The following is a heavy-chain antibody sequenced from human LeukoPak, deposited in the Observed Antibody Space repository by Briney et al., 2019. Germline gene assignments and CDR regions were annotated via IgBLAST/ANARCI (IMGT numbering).Heavy chain of an antibody. D-gene: IGHD3-10*01. CDR3: ARGRSSMVRGYYYYYMDV. CDR2: ISTYDGDT. CDR1: GYIFTRYG. Sequence: WASVKVSCKASGYIFTRYGISWVRQAPGQGLEWMGWISTYDGDTNYAQKLQGRVTMTKDTSTSTAYMELRGLRSDDTAVYYCARGRSSMVRGYYYYYMDVWGKGTTVTISS. V-gene: IGHV1-18*01. J-gene: IGHJ6*03.